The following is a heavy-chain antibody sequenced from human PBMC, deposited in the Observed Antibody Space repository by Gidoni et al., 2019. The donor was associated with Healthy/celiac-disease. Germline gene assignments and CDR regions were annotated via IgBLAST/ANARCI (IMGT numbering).Heavy chain of an antibody. CDR2: IYQSGGT. CDR3: AREIRRYYDFWSGYYNPSSYFDY. Sequence: QVQLQESGPGLVKPSGTLSLTCAVSGGSIGSSNWRSWVRQPPGKGLEWIGGIYQSGGTNSNPSLKIRVTISVDKSPNQFSLKLSSVTAADTAVYYCAREIRRYYDFWSGYYNPSSYFDYWGQGTLVTVSS. J-gene: IGHJ4*02. CDR1: GGSIGSSNW. V-gene: IGHV4-4*02. D-gene: IGHD3-3*01.